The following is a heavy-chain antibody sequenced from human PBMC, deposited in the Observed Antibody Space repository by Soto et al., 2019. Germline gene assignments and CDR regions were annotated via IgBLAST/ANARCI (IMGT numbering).Heavy chain of an antibody. CDR2: IYYSGST. J-gene: IGHJ4*02. CDR1: GGSISSYY. CDR3: ARSPGPTYYAFCSGYYVTYFDY. V-gene: IGHV4-59*01. Sequence: SETLSLTCTVSGGSISSYYWRWIRQPPGKGLEWIGYIYYSGSTNYNPSLKSRVTISVDTSKNQFSLKLSSVTAADTAVYYCARSPGPTYYAFCSGYYVTYFDYWGQGTLVTVSS. D-gene: IGHD3-3*01.